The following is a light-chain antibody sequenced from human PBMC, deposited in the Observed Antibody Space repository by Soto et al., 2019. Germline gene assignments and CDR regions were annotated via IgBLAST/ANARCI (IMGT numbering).Light chain of an antibody. CDR1: QSVSSN. Sequence: EIVMTQSPATLSVSPGERATLSCRASQSVSSNLAWYQQKPGQAPRLLIYGASTRATGIPARFSGSGSGKEFTLTISSLQSEDFEVYYCQQYDNWRGTFGPGTKVDIK. J-gene: IGKJ3*01. CDR3: QQYDNWRGT. V-gene: IGKV3-15*01. CDR2: GAS.